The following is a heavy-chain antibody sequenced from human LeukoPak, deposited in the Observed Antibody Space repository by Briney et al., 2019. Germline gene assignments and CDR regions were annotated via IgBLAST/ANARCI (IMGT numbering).Heavy chain of an antibody. CDR2: IYHSGST. Sequence: SQTLSLTCTVSGGSISSGGYYWSWIRQPPGKGLEWIGYIYHSGSTYYNPSLKSRVTISVDRSKNQFSLKLSSVTAADTAVYYCARFLGYCSSTSCYMEYAFDIWGQGTMVTVSS. CDR1: GGSISSGGYY. J-gene: IGHJ3*02. V-gene: IGHV4-30-2*02. D-gene: IGHD2-2*02. CDR3: ARFLGYCSSTSCYMEYAFDI.